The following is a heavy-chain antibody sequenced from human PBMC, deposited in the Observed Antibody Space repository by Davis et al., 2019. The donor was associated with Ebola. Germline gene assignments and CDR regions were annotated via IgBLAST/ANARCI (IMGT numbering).Heavy chain of an antibody. Sequence: SQTLSLTCAISGDSVSGSSGAWSWIRQPPGKGLEWIGYIHYSGSTNYNPSLKSRVTISVDTSKNQLSLKLTSVTAADTAVYYCARHGAVERAFDIWGQGTMVTVSS. CDR2: IHYSGST. CDR3: ARHGAVERAFDI. J-gene: IGHJ3*02. CDR1: GDSVSGSSGA. V-gene: IGHV4-59*08. D-gene: IGHD1-1*01.